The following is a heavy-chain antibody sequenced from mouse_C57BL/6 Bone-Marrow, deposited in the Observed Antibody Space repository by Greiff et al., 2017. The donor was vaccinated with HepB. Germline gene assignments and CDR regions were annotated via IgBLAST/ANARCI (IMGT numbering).Heavy chain of an antibody. CDR1: GFTFSDYG. D-gene: IGHD2-3*01. J-gene: IGHJ4*01. Sequence: EVKLVESGGGLVKPGGSLKLSCAASGFTFSDYGMHWVRQAPEKGLEWVAYISNGSSTIYYADTVKGRFTISRDNAKNTLFLQMTSLRSEDTAMYYCARDGYLYAMDYWGQGTSVTVSS. CDR2: ISNGSSTI. CDR3: ARDGYLYAMDY. V-gene: IGHV5-17*01.